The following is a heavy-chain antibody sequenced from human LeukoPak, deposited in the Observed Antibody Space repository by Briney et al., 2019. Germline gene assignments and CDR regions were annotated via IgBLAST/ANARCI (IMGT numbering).Heavy chain of an antibody. CDR1: XYTFISYG. CDR2: ISAYNGNT. V-gene: IGHV1-18*01. D-gene: IGHD2-2*01. CDR3: ARDVGDIVTIPAAISVP. J-gene: IGHJ5*02. Sequence: ASVXXXXKXSXYTFISYGISWVRQAPGQGIEWMGWISAYNGNTNYAQMVQGRVNITKDTSTRKAYMEVRSLRSDDTAMYYCARDVGDIVTIPAAISVPWGQGTLVTVSS.